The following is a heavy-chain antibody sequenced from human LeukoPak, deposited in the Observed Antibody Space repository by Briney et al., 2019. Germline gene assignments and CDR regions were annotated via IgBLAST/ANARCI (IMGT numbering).Heavy chain of an antibody. Sequence: SETLSLTCTVSGGSISSYYWSWIRQPAGKGLEWIGRIYTSGSTNYNPSLKSRVTISGDTSKNQLSLKLTSVTAADTAVYYCAREADENYFDFWGQGTLVTVSS. CDR1: GGSISSYY. J-gene: IGHJ4*02. V-gene: IGHV4-4*07. CDR2: IYTSGST. CDR3: AREADENYFDF.